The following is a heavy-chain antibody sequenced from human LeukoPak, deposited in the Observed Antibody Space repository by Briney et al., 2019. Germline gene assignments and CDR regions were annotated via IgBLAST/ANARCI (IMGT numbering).Heavy chain of an antibody. V-gene: IGHV3-23*01. J-gene: IGHJ4*02. CDR1: GITLSNYG. D-gene: IGHD3-10*01. CDR2: LSGSGGGT. CDR3: AKRGVVIRVFLVGFHKEAYYFDS. Sequence: GGSLRLSCAVSGITLSNYGMSWVRQAPGKGLEWFAGLSGSGGGTNYADSVQGRFTISRDNPKNTLYLQMNSLRAEDTAVYFCAKRGVVIRVFLVGFHKEAYYFDSWGQGALVTVSS.